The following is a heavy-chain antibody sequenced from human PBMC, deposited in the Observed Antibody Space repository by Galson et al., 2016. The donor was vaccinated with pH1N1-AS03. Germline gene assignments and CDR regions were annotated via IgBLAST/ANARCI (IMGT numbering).Heavy chain of an antibody. CDR2: IYYSGST. V-gene: IGHV4-39*07. J-gene: IGHJ5*02. Sequence: SETLSLTCTVSGDSIDISPYYWNWIRQPPGKSLEWIGNIYYSGSTYYSPSLASRVTISIDTSNNQIFLTLASVTAAATAVYFCARDGPIAAPPPDLWGQGILVTVSS. D-gene: IGHD6-6*01. CDR3: ARDGPIAAPPPDL. CDR1: GDSIDISPYY.